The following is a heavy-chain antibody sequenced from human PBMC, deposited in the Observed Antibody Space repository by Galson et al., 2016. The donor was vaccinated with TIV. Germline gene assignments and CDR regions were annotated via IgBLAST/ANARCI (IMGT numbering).Heavy chain of an antibody. D-gene: IGHD6-19*01. CDR3: AHANLQWLIQAFDF. J-gene: IGHJ4*02. CDR2: IYWDDDK. CDR1: GFSLNTRGVG. V-gene: IGHV2-5*02. Sequence: PALVKPTQTLTLTCTFSGFSLNTRGVGVGWIRQPPGKALEWLALIYWDDDKRYSPSLKNRLTITKDTSKNQVVPTMTNMDPVDTATYYCAHANLQWLIQAFDFWGQGTLVTVSS.